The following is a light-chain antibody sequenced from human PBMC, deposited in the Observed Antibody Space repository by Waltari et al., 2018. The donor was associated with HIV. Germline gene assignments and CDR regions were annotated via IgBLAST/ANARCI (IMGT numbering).Light chain of an antibody. V-gene: IGLV2-11*01. CDR2: DVT. CDR3: CSYAGSYTFG. J-gene: IGLJ3*02. Sequence: QSALTQPRSVSGSPGQSVTLPCTGTSSDVGGYNYASWYQQHPGKAPKLMIYDVTKRPSGVPDRFSGSKSGNTASLTISGLQAEDEADYYCCSYAGSYTFGFGGGTKLTVL. CDR1: SSDVGGYNY.